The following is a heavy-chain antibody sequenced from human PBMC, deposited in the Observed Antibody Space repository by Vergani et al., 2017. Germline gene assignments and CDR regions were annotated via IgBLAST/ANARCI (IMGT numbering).Heavy chain of an antibody. Sequence: QVQLQESGPGLVKPSQTLSLTCSVSGGSTTSGGFYWSWIRQPAGKGREWIGRIHTPGITKYNPSLESRVTMSVDPSNKHFSLRLSSVTAADTAVYYCAREPRRGWNPHQTYYYYYMDVWGKGTTVTVSS. CDR3: AREPRRGWNPHQTYYYYYMDV. CDR2: IHTPGIT. V-gene: IGHV4-61*02. J-gene: IGHJ6*03. CDR1: GGSTTSGGFY. D-gene: IGHD1-1*01.